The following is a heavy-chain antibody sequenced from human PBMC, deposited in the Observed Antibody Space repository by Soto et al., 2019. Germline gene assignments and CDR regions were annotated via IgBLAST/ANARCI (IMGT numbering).Heavy chain of an antibody. CDR3: ARDTGFGELSLPYYYYYYGMDV. J-gene: IGHJ6*02. Sequence: GTSVNVSCKASGGTFRSYAISWVRQAPGQGLEWMGGIIPIFGTANYAQKFQGRVTITADESTSTAYMELSSLRSEDTAVYYCARDTGFGELSLPYYYYYYGMDVWGQGTTVTVSS. CDR1: GGTFRSYA. V-gene: IGHV1-69*13. D-gene: IGHD3-10*01. CDR2: IIPIFGTA.